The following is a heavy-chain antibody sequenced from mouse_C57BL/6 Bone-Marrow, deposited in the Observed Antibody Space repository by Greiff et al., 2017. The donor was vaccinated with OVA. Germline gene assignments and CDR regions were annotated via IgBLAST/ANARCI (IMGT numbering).Heavy chain of an antibody. CDR2: ISDGGSYT. J-gene: IGHJ3*01. CDR3: ARDGGYYVSFAY. CDR1: GFTFSSYA. D-gene: IGHD2-3*01. V-gene: IGHV5-4*01. Sequence: EVTLLESGDGLVKPGASLTLSCAASGFTFSSYAMSWVRQTPEQMLECVATISDGGSYTYYPDNVKGRFTISRDNAKNNLYLQMSHLKSEDTAMYYCARDGGYYVSFAYWGQGTLVTVSA.